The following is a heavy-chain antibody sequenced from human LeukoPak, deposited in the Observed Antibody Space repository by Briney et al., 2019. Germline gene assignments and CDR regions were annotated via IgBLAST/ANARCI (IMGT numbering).Heavy chain of an antibody. CDR2: ISTYNDNT. CDR3: ARNWEQLTGAPGLDL. J-gene: IGHJ2*01. Sequence: ASVKVSCKASGYSFTNYGITWVRQAPGQGLEWMGWISTYNDNTVFQDRVTVTTDASTSTAYMELRSLSSDDTAVYYCARNWEQLTGAPGLDLWGRGTLVTVSS. CDR1: GYSFTNYG. D-gene: IGHD7-27*01. V-gene: IGHV1-18*01.